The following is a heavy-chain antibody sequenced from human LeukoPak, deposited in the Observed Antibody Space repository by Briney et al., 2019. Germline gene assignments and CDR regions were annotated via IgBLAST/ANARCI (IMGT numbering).Heavy chain of an antibody. CDR3: TREGVYGAKMDY. Sequence: GGSLRLSCTASGFTFGAYAMSWVRQAPGKGLEWVGFIRSKAYGRTTEYAASVKARFTISRDDSESISYLQMNSLKTEHTAVYYCTREGVYGAKMDYWGQGTLVTVYS. CDR1: GFTFGAYA. CDR2: IRSKAYGRTT. V-gene: IGHV3-49*04. J-gene: IGHJ4*02. D-gene: IGHD4/OR15-4a*01.